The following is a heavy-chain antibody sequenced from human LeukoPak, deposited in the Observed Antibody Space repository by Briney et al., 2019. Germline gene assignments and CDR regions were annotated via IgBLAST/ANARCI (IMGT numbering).Heavy chain of an antibody. D-gene: IGHD1-1*01. J-gene: IGHJ4*02. CDR3: ARGTSRTTDLVAFDY. CDR1: GRSFSGYY. CDR2: INHSGST. Sequence: SETLSLTCAVYGRSFSGYYWSWIRQPPGKGLEWIGEINHSGSTNYNPSLKSRVTISVDTSKNQFSLKLSSVTAADTAVYYCARGTSRTTDLVAFDYWGQGTLVTVSS. V-gene: IGHV4-34*01.